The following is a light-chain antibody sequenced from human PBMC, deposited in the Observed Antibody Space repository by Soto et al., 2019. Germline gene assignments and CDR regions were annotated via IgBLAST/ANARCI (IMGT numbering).Light chain of an antibody. J-gene: IGKJ1*01. CDR3: QQSNTTPWT. V-gene: IGKV1-39*01. Sequence: DIQMTQSPSSLSASVGDRVIITCRASQSISDYVNWYQQQPGKAPKLLISTASTLRSGVPPRFSGRGSGTDFTLTLDSLQPADFATYYCQQSNTTPWTFGQGTKVEIK. CDR2: TAS. CDR1: QSISDY.